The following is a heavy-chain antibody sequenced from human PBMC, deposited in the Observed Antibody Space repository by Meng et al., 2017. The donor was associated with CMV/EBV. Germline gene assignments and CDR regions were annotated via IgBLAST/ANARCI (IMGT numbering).Heavy chain of an antibody. CDR3: ARVPDFWSGLDDGMDV. CDR2: ISAYNGNT. Sequence: ASVKVSCKASGYIFTSYCISWVRQAPGQGLEWMGWISAYNGNTNYAQKLQGRVTMTTDTSTSTAYMELRSLRSDDTAVYYCARVPDFWSGLDDGMDVWGQGTTVTVSS. V-gene: IGHV1-18*01. CDR1: GYIFTSYC. D-gene: IGHD3-3*01. J-gene: IGHJ6*02.